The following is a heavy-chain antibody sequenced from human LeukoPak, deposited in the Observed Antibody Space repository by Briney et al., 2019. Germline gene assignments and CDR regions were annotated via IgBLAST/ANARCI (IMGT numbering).Heavy chain of an antibody. CDR2: IYTSGST. CDR3: ASNSARDINSPMSGSYSGYWYFDL. Sequence: SETLSLTCTVSGGSISSYYWSWIRQPPGKGLEWIGYIYTSGSTNYNPSLKSRVTISVDTSKNQFSLKLSSVTAADTAAYYCASNSARDINSPMSGSYSGYWYFDLWGRGTLVTVSS. D-gene: IGHD1-26*01. V-gene: IGHV4-4*09. J-gene: IGHJ2*01. CDR1: GGSISSYY.